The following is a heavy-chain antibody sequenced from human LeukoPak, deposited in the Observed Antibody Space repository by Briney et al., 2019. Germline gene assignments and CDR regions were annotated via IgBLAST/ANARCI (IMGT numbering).Heavy chain of an antibody. CDR1: GFTFSSYA. Sequence: GGSLRLSCAASGFTFSSYAMHWVRQAPGKGLEWVAVISYDGSNKYYADSVKGRFTISRDNSKNTLYLQMNSLRAEDTAVYYCARGGAGVPFHDYGDPGSLDYWGQGTLVTVSS. D-gene: IGHD4-17*01. V-gene: IGHV3-30-3*01. CDR2: ISYDGSNK. J-gene: IGHJ4*02. CDR3: ARGGAGVPFHDYGDPGSLDY.